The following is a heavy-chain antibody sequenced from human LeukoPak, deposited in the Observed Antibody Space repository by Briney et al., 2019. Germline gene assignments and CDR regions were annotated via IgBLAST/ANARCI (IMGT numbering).Heavy chain of an antibody. CDR3: ARGENVAAAGIEY. J-gene: IGHJ4*02. CDR2: IYYGGNT. CDR1: GGSVSSGRHY. V-gene: IGHV4-39*01. Sequence: PSETLSLTCIVSGGSVSSGRHYWAWIRQPPGMGLEWIGSIYYGGNTYYSLSLKSRVTISVETSKNQFSLRLSSVTATDTAVYYCARGENVAAAGIEYWGQGTLVTVCS. D-gene: IGHD6-13*01.